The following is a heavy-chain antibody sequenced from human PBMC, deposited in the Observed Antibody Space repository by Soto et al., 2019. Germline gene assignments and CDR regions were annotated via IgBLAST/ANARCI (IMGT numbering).Heavy chain of an antibody. CDR3: ARERVRSSAWSLFDY. D-gene: IGHD6-19*01. CDR2: IYYSGST. CDR1: GGSISSYY. J-gene: IGHJ4*02. Sequence: PSETLSLTCTVSGGSISSYYWSWIRQPPGKGLEWIGYIYYSGSTNYNPSLKSRVTISIDTSKNQFSLKLSSVTAADTAVYYCARERVRSSAWSLFDYWGQGTLVTVSS. V-gene: IGHV4-59*01.